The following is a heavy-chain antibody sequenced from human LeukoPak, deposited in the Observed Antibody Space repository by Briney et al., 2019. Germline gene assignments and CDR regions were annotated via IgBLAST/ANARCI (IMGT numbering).Heavy chain of an antibody. D-gene: IGHD3-16*01. Sequence: SVKVSCKASGYTFTGYYMHWVRQAPGQGLEWMGGIIPIFGTANYAQKFQGRVTITTDESTSTAYMELSSLRSEDTAVYYCASVTPRATPNWFDPWGQGTLVTVSS. CDR3: ASVTPRATPNWFDP. J-gene: IGHJ5*02. CDR1: GYTFTGYY. V-gene: IGHV1-69*05. CDR2: IIPIFGTA.